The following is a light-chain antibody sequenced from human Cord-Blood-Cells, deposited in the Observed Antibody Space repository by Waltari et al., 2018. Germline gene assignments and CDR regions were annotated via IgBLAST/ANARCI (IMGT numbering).Light chain of an antibody. CDR1: QSVLYSSNNKNY. J-gene: IGKJ1*01. CDR2: WAS. V-gene: IGKV4-1*01. Sequence: DIVMTHSPDSLVVSLGERATINRKSSQSVLYSSNNKNYLAWYQQKPGQPPKLLIYWASTRESGVPDRFSGSGSGTDFTLTISSLQAEDVAVYYCQQYYSTPPTFGQGTKVEIK. CDR3: QQYYSTPPT.